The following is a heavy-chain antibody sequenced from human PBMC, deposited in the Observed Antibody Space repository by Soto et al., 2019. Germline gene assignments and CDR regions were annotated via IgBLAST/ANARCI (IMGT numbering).Heavy chain of an antibody. D-gene: IGHD3-22*01. J-gene: IGHJ4*02. CDR3: AREYYDSSGYYYFGFGY. Sequence: GGSLRLSCAVSGFTFSSYGMHWVRQAPGKGLEWVAHISYDGSNEHYVDSVKGRFTISRDNSKNTLYLQMNSLRAEDTAVYYCAREYYDSSGYYYFGFGYWGQGTLVTVSS. V-gene: IGHV3-30*03. CDR1: GFTFSSYG. CDR2: ISYDGSNE.